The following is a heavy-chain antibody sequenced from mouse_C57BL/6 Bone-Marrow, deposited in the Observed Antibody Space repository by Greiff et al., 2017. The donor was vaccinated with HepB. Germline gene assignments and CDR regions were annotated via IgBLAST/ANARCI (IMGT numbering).Heavy chain of an antibody. V-gene: IGHV5-4*01. CDR1: GFTFSSYA. CDR2: ISDGGSYT. J-gene: IGHJ1*03. D-gene: IGHD2-1*01. Sequence: EVQLVESGGGLVKPGGSLKLSCAASGFTFSSYAMSWVRQTPEKRLEWVATISDGGSYTYYPDNVKGRFTISRDNAKNNLYLQMSHLKSEDTAMYYCARVYYGNRSYWYFDVWGTGTTVTVSS. CDR3: ARVYYGNRSYWYFDV.